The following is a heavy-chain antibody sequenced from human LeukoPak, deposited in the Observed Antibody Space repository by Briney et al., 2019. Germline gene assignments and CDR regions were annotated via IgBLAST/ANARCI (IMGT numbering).Heavy chain of an antibody. Sequence: GGSLRLSCTASEFTFGDYALNWVRQAPGKGLEWVAFIRSKAYGGTTEYAASVKGRFTISRDDSKSIAYLQMNSLKTEDTAVYYCSRDGGFLYYFDYWGQGTLVTVSS. D-gene: IGHD2/OR15-2a*01. J-gene: IGHJ4*02. CDR1: EFTFGDYA. CDR3: SRDGGFLYYFDY. V-gene: IGHV3-49*04. CDR2: IRSKAYGGTT.